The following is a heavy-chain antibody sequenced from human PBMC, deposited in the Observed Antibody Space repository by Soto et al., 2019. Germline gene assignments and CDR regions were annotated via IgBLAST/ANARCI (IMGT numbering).Heavy chain of an antibody. J-gene: IGHJ4*02. CDR3: ASRSHHLDSSGYYYFHYFDY. CDR2: IIPIFGTA. Sequence: QVQLVQSGAEVKKPGSSVKVSCKASGGTFSSYAISWVRQAPGQGLEWMGGIIPIFGTANYAQKFQCRVTITADESTSTAYMELSSLRSEDTALYYCASRSHHLDSSGYYYFHYFDYWGQGTLVTVSS. CDR1: GGTFSSYA. D-gene: IGHD3-22*01. V-gene: IGHV1-69*12.